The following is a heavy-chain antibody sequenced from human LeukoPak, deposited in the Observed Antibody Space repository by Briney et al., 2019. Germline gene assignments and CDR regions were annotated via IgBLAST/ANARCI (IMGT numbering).Heavy chain of an antibody. CDR2: ISGSGGST. V-gene: IGHV3-23*01. Sequence: QPGGSLRLSCAASGFTFSRYAMSWVRQAPGKGLEWVSGISGSGGSTNYADSVKGRFTISRDNAKNSLYLQMNSLRAEDTAVYYCARGRSIKDELDYWGQGTLVTVTS. CDR1: GFTFSRYA. CDR3: ARGRSIKDELDY. D-gene: IGHD3-3*02. J-gene: IGHJ4*02.